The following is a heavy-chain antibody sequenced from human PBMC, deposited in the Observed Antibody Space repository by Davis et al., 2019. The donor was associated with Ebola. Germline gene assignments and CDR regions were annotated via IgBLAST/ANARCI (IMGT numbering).Heavy chain of an antibody. Sequence: SETLSLTCTVSGGSISSYYWSWIRQPPGKGLEWIGEINHSGSTNYNPSLKSRVTISVDTSKNQFSLKLSSVTAADTAVYYCARAPTVTTPAAFDYWGQGTLVTVSS. CDR3: ARAPTVTTPAAFDY. CDR1: GGSISSYY. V-gene: IGHV4-34*01. CDR2: INHSGST. D-gene: IGHD4-11*01. J-gene: IGHJ4*02.